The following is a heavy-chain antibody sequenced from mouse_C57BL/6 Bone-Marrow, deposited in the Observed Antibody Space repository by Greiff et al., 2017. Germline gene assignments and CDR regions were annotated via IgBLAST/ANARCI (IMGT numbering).Heavy chain of an antibody. Sequence: QVQLQQPGAELVKPGASVKMSCKASGYTFTSYWITWVKQRPGQGLEWIGDIYPGRGSTNYNEKFKSKATLTVDKPSSTAYMQLSSLTSEAATVDYCARLRGDYWGQGTSVTVSS. CDR1: GYTFTSYW. V-gene: IGHV1-55*01. J-gene: IGHJ4*01. CDR2: IYPGRGST. CDR3: ARLRGDY.